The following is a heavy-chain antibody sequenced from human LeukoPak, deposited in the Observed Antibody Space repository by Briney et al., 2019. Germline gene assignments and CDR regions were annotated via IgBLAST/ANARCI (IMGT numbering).Heavy chain of an antibody. D-gene: IGHD4-11*01. CDR2: IIPIFGTA. J-gene: IGHJ6*03. Sequence: ASVKVSCKASGGTFSSYTISWVRQAPGQGLEWMGGIIPIFGTANYAQKFQGRVTITADESTSTAYMELSSLRSEDTAVYYCARAYSNYPHYYYYMDVWGKGTTVTVSS. CDR3: ARAYSNYPHYYYYMDV. CDR1: GGTFSSYT. V-gene: IGHV1-69*13.